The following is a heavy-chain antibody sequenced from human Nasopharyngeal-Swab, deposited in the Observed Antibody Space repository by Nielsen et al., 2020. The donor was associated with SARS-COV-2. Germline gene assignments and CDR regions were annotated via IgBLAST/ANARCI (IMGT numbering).Heavy chain of an antibody. J-gene: IGHJ4*02. CDR1: GYSIGSGYY. Sequence: SETLSLTCTVSGYSIGSGYYWGWIRQPPGKGLEWIGSIYHSGSTYYNPSLKSRVTISVDTSKNQFSLKLSSVTAADTAVYYCAREGSVVPAAVDYWGQGTLVTVSS. V-gene: IGHV4-38-2*02. CDR2: IYHSGST. CDR3: AREGSVVPAAVDY. D-gene: IGHD2-2*01.